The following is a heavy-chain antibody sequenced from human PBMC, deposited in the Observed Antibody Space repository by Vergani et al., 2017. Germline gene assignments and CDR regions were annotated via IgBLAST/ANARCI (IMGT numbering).Heavy chain of an antibody. CDR2: IYPADSDT. CDR1: EYSFGNYW. Sequence: EVELVQSGPEMRKPGESLKISCKGSEYSFGNYWIGWVRQMPGKGLDWMGIIYPADSDTRYSPSFQGQVTIPADKSISTAFLQWDSLKASDTALYYCARHTTYTDSWGQGTLVTVSS. J-gene: IGHJ4*02. CDR3: ARHTTYTDS. D-gene: IGHD1-1*01. V-gene: IGHV5-51*01.